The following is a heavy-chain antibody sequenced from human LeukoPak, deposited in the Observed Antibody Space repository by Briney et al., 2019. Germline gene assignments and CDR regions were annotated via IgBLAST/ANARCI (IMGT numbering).Heavy chain of an antibody. Sequence: GGSLRLSCAASGFTFSSYSMNWVRQAPGKGLEWVSYISSSSSTIYYADSVKGRFTISRDNSKNTLYLQMNSLRTEDTAVYYCAKPHIYHSSGSYYFDYWGQGILVTVSS. CDR2: ISSSSSTI. J-gene: IGHJ4*02. D-gene: IGHD3-22*01. CDR1: GFTFSSYS. CDR3: AKPHIYHSSGSYYFDY. V-gene: IGHV3-48*01.